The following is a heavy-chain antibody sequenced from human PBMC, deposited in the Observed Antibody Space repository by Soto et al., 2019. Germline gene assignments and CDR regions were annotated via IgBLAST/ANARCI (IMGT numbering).Heavy chain of an antibody. CDR2: VSAGGDNT. Sequence: GSLRRSGTASGFTFANYDMQWVRQAPGKGLEWVSRVSAGGDNTDYADAVKGRFTISRDNSKNTLFLQMTSLRAEDTALYYCAKVPLRPYYFDYWGPGTMVTVSS. D-gene: IGHD4-17*01. V-gene: IGHV3-23*01. CDR3: AKVPLRPYYFDY. CDR1: GFTFANYD. J-gene: IGHJ4*02.